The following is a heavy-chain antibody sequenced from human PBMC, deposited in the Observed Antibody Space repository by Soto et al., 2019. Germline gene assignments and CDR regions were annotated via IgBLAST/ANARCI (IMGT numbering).Heavy chain of an antibody. CDR1: GFTFSSYS. Sequence: GGSLRLSCAASGFTFSSYSMNWVRQAPGKGLEWVSSISSSSSYIYYADSVKGRFTISRDNAKNSLYLQMNSLRAEDTAVYYCARDADGAYLLPGNWFDPWGQGTLVTVSS. D-gene: IGHD4-17*01. J-gene: IGHJ5*02. V-gene: IGHV3-21*01. CDR2: ISSSSSYI. CDR3: ARDADGAYLLPGNWFDP.